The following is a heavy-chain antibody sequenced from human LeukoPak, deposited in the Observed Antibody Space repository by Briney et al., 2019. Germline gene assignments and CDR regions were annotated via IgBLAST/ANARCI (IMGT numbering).Heavy chain of an antibody. CDR2: ISNDGDT. D-gene: IGHD6-19*01. CDR3: AGDKTTGGWYEFDY. Sequence: GGSLRLSCAASGFTFSSYSMNWVRQAPGKGLECVSVISNDGDTYYADSVKGRFTISRDTSKNTVSLQMNSLRAEDTAVYYCAGDKTTGGWYEFDYWGQGTLVTVSS. CDR1: GFTFSSYS. V-gene: IGHV3-53*01. J-gene: IGHJ4*02.